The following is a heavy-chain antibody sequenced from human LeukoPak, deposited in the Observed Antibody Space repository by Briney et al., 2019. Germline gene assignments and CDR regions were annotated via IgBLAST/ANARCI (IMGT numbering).Heavy chain of an antibody. CDR2: ISGSGGST. CDR1: GFTFSSYA. Sequence: GGSLRLSCAASGFTFSSYAMSWVRQAPGKGLEWVSAISGSGGSTYYADSVKGRFTISRDNAKNSLYLQMNSLRAEDTAVYYCARDHVPAAARCFDYWGQGTLVTVSS. CDR3: ARDHVPAAARCFDY. J-gene: IGHJ4*02. V-gene: IGHV3-23*01. D-gene: IGHD2-2*01.